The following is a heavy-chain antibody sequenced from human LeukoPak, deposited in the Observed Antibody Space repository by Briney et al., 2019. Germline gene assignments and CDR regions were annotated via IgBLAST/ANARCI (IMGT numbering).Heavy chain of an antibody. CDR1: GNYW. CDR3: ARVADGDKYGGRDY. J-gene: IGHJ4*02. CDR2: INSDGSWT. Sequence: GGSLRLSCAASGNYWMHWVRQVPGKGLVWVSHINSDGSWTSYADSVKGRFTSSKDNAKNTVYLQMNSLRVEDTAVYYCARVADGDKYGGRDYWGQGALVIVSS. D-gene: IGHD5-24*01. V-gene: IGHV3-74*01.